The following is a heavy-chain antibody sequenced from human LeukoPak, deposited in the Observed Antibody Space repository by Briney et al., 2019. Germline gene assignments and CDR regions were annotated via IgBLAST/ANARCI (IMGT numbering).Heavy chain of an antibody. V-gene: IGHV3-48*03. D-gene: IGHD6-19*01. J-gene: IGHJ5*02. Sequence: GGSLRLSCAASGFTFSSYEMNWVCQAPGKGLEWVSYISGSSSTIYYADSVKGRFTISRDNAKNSLYLQMNSLRVEDTAVYYCARDRSGWYKWFDPWGQGTLVTVSS. CDR2: ISGSSSTI. CDR1: GFTFSSYE. CDR3: ARDRSGWYKWFDP.